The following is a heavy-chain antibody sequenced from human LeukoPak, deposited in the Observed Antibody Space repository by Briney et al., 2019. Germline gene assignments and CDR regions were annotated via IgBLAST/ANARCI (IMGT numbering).Heavy chain of an antibody. CDR1: GYTFTGYY. CDR2: INPNSGGT. CDR3: ARELELVDNWFDP. Sequence: ASVKVSCKASGYTFTGYYMHWVRQAPGQGLEWMGWINPNSGGTNYAQKFQGRVTMTRDTSISTAYMELSRLRSDDTAVYYFARELELVDNWFDPWGQGTLVTVSS. V-gene: IGHV1-2*02. J-gene: IGHJ5*02. D-gene: IGHD1-7*01.